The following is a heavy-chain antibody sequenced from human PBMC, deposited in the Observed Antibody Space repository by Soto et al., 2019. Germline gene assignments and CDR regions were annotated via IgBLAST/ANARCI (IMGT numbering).Heavy chain of an antibody. J-gene: IGHJ4*02. CDR2: ISTSGGTT. Sequence: EMQLLESGGGLVPPGGSLRLSCAASGFTFSSYAMSWVRQAPGKGLERVSAISTSGGTTYYADSVKGRFTISRDNSKNTLYLQVNSLRAEDTAVYYCAKSSSKGGYGDFDYWGQGTLVTVSS. CDR3: AKSSSKGGYGDFDY. D-gene: IGHD5-12*01. V-gene: IGHV3-23*01. CDR1: GFTFSSYA.